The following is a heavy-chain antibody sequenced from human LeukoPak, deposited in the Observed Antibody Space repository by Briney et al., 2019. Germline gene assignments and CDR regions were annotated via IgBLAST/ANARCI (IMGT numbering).Heavy chain of an antibody. J-gene: IGHJ4*02. CDR3: AREAMYSYGNNFDY. CDR2: IYHSGST. CDR1: GGSISSSNW. V-gene: IGHV4-4*02. Sequence: PSETLSLTCAVSGGSISSSNWWSWVRQPPGKGLEWIGEIYHSGSTNYNPSLKSRVTISVDTSKNQFSLKLGSVTAADTAVYHCAREAMYSYGNNFDYWGQGTLVTVSS. D-gene: IGHD5-18*01.